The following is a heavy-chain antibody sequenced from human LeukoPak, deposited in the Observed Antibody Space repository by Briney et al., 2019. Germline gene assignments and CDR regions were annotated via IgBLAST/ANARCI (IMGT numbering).Heavy chain of an antibody. J-gene: IGHJ5*02. V-gene: IGHV3-30*03. CDR1: GFTFSSYG. CDR3: ARDHKYSSPHLPPDWFDP. Sequence: PGGSLRLSCAASGFTFSSYGMHWVRQAPGKGLEWVAVISYDGSNKYYADSVKGRFTISRDNSKNTLYLQMNSLRAEDTAVYYCARDHKYSSPHLPPDWFDPWGQGTLVTVSS. CDR2: ISYDGSNK. D-gene: IGHD6-19*01.